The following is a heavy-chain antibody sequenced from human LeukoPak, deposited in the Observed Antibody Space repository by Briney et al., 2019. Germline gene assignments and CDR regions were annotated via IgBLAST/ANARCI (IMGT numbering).Heavy chain of an antibody. Sequence: GRSLRLSCAASGFTFSSYAMSWVRQAPGKGLEWVSDISPNGDGTNYADSVKGRFTISRDNSKNTLYLQMNSLRAEDTAAYHCAKDNRLGEQYNWFDPWGQGTLVTVSS. CDR1: GFTFSSYA. J-gene: IGHJ5*02. D-gene: IGHD3-10*01. V-gene: IGHV3-23*01. CDR2: ISPNGDGT. CDR3: AKDNRLGEQYNWFDP.